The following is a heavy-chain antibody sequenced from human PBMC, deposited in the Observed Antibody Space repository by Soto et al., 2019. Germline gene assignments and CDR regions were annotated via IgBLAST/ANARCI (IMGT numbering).Heavy chain of an antibody. V-gene: IGHV5-51*01. CDR1: GYSFTSYW. CDR2: IYPGDSDT. J-gene: IGHJ6*02. Sequence: GESLKISCKGSGYSFTSYWIGWVRQMPGKGLEWMGIIYPGDSDTRYSPSFQGQVTISADKSISTAYLQWSSLKASDTAMYYCARHVTTGNYYYHGMDVWGQGTTVTVSS. CDR3: ARHVTTGNYYYHGMDV. D-gene: IGHD4-17*01.